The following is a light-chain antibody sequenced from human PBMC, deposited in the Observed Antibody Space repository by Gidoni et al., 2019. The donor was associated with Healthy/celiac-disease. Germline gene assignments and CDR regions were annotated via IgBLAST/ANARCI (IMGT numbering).Light chain of an antibody. J-gene: IGKJ1*01. CDR3: QQYYSTPQT. V-gene: IGKV4-1*01. CDR2: WAS. CDR1: QSVLYSSNNKNY. Sequence: DIVMTQSPDSLAVSLGERATINCKSSQSVLYSSNNKNYLAWYQQKPGQPPKLLIYWASTRESGVPDRFSGSGSGADFTPTISSLQAEDVAVYYCQQYYSTPQTFGQXTKVEIK.